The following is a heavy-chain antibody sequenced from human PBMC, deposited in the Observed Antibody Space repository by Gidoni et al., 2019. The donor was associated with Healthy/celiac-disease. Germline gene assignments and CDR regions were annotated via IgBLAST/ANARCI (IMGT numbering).Heavy chain of an antibody. CDR3: ARDRGSSSGLDYYYYGMDV. D-gene: IGHD6-6*01. Sequence: YAQKFQGRVTITADESTSTAYMELSSLRSEDTAGYYCARDRGSSSGLDYYYYGMDVWGQGTTVTVSS. V-gene: IGHV1-69*01. J-gene: IGHJ6*02.